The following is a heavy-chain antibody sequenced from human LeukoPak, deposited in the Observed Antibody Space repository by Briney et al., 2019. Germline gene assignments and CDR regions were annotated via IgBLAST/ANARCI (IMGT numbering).Heavy chain of an antibody. V-gene: IGHV4-4*07. Sequence: SETLSLTCTVSGGSISSYYWSWIRQPAGKGLEWIGRIYTSGSTNYNPSLKSRVTMSVDTSKNQFSLKLSSVTAADTAVYYCARDLGRYGDHEITTSFYYYYMDVWGKGTTVTISS. CDR3: ARDLGRYGDHEITTSFYYYYMDV. D-gene: IGHD4-17*01. CDR2: IYTSGST. CDR1: GGSISSYY. J-gene: IGHJ6*03.